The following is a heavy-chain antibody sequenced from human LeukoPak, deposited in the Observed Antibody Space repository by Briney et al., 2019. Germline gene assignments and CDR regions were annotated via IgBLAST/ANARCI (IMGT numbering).Heavy chain of an antibody. J-gene: IGHJ4*02. CDR1: GYSISSGYY. V-gene: IGHV4-38-2*02. Sequence: SETLSLTCTVSGYSISSGYYWGWIRQPPGKGLEWIGSIYHSGSTYYNPSLKSRVTISVDTSKNQFSLKLSSVTAADTAVYYCARSGRNVVGARGYYFDYWGQGTLVTVSS. D-gene: IGHD1-26*01. CDR2: IYHSGST. CDR3: ARSGRNVVGARGYYFDY.